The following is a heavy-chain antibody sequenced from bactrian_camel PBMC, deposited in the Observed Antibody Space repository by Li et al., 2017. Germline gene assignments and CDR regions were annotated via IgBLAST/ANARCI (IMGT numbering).Heavy chain of an antibody. D-gene: IGHD2*01. CDR3: AAGWSFGVGTLLRRHYNY. CDR2: IGTDGTK. J-gene: IGHJ4*01. Sequence: HVQLVESGGGLVQPGGSLRLSCKLSGASISNYCMGWFRQAPGKERRGIASIGTDGTKTYLESVKGRFTVSKDNAKNMVYLQVNSVKAEDTAMYYCAAGWSFGVGTLLRRHYNYWGQGTQVTVS. CDR1: GASISNYC. V-gene: IGHV3S53*01.